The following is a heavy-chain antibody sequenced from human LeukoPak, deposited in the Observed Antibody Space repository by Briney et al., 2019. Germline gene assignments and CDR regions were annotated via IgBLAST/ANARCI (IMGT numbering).Heavy chain of an antibody. CDR1: GFTFSSYT. CDR3: AKDGGLWVSAHWGDS. J-gene: IGHJ4*02. Sequence: GGSLRLSCAASGFTFSSYTMSWVRQAPGKGLEWVSTITTSDGSTYYADSVRGRFTVSRDNSKNTLFLQMNSLRAEDTAVYYCAKDGGLWVSAHWGDSWGRGTLVTVSS. CDR2: ITTSDGST. D-gene: IGHD7-27*01. V-gene: IGHV3-23*01.